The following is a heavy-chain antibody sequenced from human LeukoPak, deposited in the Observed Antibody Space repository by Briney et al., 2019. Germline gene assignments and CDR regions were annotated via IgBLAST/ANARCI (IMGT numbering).Heavy chain of an antibody. V-gene: IGHV3-30-3*01. CDR2: ISYDGSNK. Sequence: GGSLRLSCAASGFTFSSYAMHWVRQAPGKGLEWVAVISYDGSNKYYADSVKGRFTISRDNYKNTLYLQMNSLRAEDTAVYYCASSKLLYSWFDPWGQGTLVTVSS. J-gene: IGHJ5*02. D-gene: IGHD2-2*02. CDR3: ASSKLLYSWFDP. CDR1: GFTFSSYA.